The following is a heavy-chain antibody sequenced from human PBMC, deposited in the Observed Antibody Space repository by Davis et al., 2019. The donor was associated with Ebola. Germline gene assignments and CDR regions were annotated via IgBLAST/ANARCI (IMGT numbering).Heavy chain of an antibody. J-gene: IGHJ4*02. CDR2: IYPGDSDI. CDR3: ARLRDSGSYFRAIEYFFDY. V-gene: IGHV5-51*01. D-gene: IGHD1-26*01. Sequence: KVSCKGSGYSFTSYWIGWVRQMPGKGLEWMGIIYPGDSDIRYSPSFQGQVTMSADKSISTAHLQWSSLKASDTAMYYCARLRDSGSYFRAIEYFFDYWGQGTLVTVSS. CDR1: GYSFTSYW.